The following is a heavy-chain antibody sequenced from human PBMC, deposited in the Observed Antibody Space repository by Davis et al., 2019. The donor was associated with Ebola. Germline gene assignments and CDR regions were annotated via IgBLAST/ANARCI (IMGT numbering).Heavy chain of an antibody. V-gene: IGHV3-74*01. CDR1: GFSFTTYS. CDR3: ACGGDCLLNYGMDV. CDR2: INSDGSST. D-gene: IGHD2-21*02. J-gene: IGHJ6*02. Sequence: HTGGSLRLSCAAAGFSFTTYSMSWVRQAPGKGLVWVSRINSDGSSTSYADSVKGRFTISRDNAKNTLYLQMNSLRAEDTAVYYCACGGDCLLNYGMDVWGQGTTVTVSS.